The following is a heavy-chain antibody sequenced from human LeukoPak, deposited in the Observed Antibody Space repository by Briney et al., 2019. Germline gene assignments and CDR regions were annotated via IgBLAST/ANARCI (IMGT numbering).Heavy chain of an antibody. J-gene: IGHJ4*02. CDR1: AFTFGDYG. V-gene: IGHV3-20*04. Sequence: PGGSLRLSCAASAFTFGDYGMSWVRQATGKGLEWVSGINWNGRSRGYADSVKGRFTISRDNAKNSLYLQMNSLRAEDTAFYYCARAGPYCPRAFETCFDYWGQGTLVTVSS. CDR3: ARAGPYCPRAFETCFDY. CDR2: INWNGRSR. D-gene: IGHD1-26*01.